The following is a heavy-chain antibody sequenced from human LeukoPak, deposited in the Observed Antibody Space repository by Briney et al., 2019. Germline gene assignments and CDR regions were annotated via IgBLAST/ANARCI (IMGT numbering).Heavy chain of an antibody. CDR3: ARDLNDY. V-gene: IGHV3-30-3*01. CDR2: ISYDGSNK. D-gene: IGHD3-9*01. CDR1: GFTFSSYA. Sequence: TGGSLRLSCAASGFTFSSYAMHWVRQAPGKGLEWVAVISYDGSNKYYADSVKGRFTISRDNSKNTLYLQMNSLRAEDTAVYYCARDLNDYWGQGTLVTVSS. J-gene: IGHJ4*02.